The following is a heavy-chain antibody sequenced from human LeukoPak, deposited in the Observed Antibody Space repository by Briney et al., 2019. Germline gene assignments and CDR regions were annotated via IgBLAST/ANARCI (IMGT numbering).Heavy chain of an antibody. J-gene: IGHJ4*02. CDR2: ISYDGSNK. V-gene: IGHV3-30*04. D-gene: IGHD1-26*01. CDR1: GFTFSSYA. Sequence: PGRSLRLSCAASGFTFSSYAMHWVRQAPGKGLEWVAVISYDGSNKYYADSVKGRFTISRDNSKNTLYLQMNSLRAEDTAVYYCAKDRIVGRSRYFDYWGQGTLVTVSS. CDR3: AKDRIVGRSRYFDY.